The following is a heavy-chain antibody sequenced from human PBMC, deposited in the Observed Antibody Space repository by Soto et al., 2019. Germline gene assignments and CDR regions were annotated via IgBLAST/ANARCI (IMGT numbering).Heavy chain of an antibody. V-gene: IGHV3-23*01. Sequence: GGSLRLSCAASGFTFSSYAMSWVRQAPGKGLEWVSIIGGDAITTYYADSVRGRFTISRDNSQNTLYLQMNSLRAEDAAVYYCARGSSTLTRHFDYWGQGALVTVSS. D-gene: IGHD2-2*01. J-gene: IGHJ4*02. CDR3: ARGSSTLTRHFDY. CDR2: IGGDAITT. CDR1: GFTFSSYA.